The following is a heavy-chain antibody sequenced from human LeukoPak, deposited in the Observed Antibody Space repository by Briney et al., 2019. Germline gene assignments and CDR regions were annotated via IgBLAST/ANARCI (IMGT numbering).Heavy chain of an antibody. V-gene: IGHV3-7*01. CDR2: IKQDGSEK. CDR1: GFTFDDYA. D-gene: IGHD3-10*01. CDR3: AVSLWFGIYPDY. Sequence: PGGSLRLSCAASGFTFDDYAMHWVRQAPGKGLEWVANIKQDGSEKYYVDSVKGRFTISRDNAKNSLYLQMNSLRAADTAVYYCAVSLWFGIYPDYWGQGSLVTVSS. J-gene: IGHJ4*02.